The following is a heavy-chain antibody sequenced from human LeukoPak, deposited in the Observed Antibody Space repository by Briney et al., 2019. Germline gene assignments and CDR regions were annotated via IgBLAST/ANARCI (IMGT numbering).Heavy chain of an antibody. CDR3: ARGGGLDV. V-gene: IGHV3-33*03. CDR1: GFTLSNYG. D-gene: IGHD3-16*01. Sequence: GGALRLSCAASGFTLSNYGMHWVREAPGKGVEWVAVIWNEGSNNYYADSWKGRFTISRDNAKNSLYLQMSNLRAEDTAVYFCARGGGLDVWGQGATVTVSS. CDR2: IWNEGSNN. J-gene: IGHJ6*02.